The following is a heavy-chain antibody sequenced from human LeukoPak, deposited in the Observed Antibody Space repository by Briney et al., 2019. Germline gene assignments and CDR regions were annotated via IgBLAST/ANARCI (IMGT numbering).Heavy chain of an antibody. CDR1: VLTFRNYL. J-gene: IGHJ3*02. CDR3: ARDYGGNRRAFDI. Sequence: GWSLTLSCAGSVLTFRNYLLHWVRQAPARGLAWVTSIKTDGTSTIYADPVKGRFTIARDDAKNTLYLQMSSLTAEDTSVYYCARDYGGNRRAFDIWGQGTMVTVSS. D-gene: IGHD4-23*01. CDR2: IKTDGTST. V-gene: IGHV3-74*01.